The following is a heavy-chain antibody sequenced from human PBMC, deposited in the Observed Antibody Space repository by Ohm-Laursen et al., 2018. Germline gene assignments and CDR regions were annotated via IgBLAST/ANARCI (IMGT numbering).Heavy chain of an antibody. CDR3: ARAAGSSGWYYFDY. CDR1: GGSISSFY. D-gene: IGHD6-19*01. J-gene: IGHJ4*02. Sequence: SDTLSLTCTVSGGSISSFYWSWIRQPPGKGLEWIAYIYYTGSSNYNPSLKSRVTISVDTSKNHFSLKMRSVTAADTAVYYCARAAGSSGWYYFDYWGQGTLVTVSS. CDR2: IYYTGSS. V-gene: IGHV4-59*07.